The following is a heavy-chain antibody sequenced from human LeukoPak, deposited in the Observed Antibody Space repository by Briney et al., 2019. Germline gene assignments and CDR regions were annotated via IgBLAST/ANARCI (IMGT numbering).Heavy chain of an antibody. CDR2: ISYNGNNQ. Sequence: GVSLRLSCAASGFTFSHYGMMWVRQAPGKGLEWVAMISYNGNNQRPADSVKGRFTVSRDNSKNTLYLQMNNLRAEDSAVYYCARDADTSGYFSFFDRWGQGTLVTVSS. J-gene: IGHJ4*02. D-gene: IGHD3-22*01. CDR1: GFTFSHYG. V-gene: IGHV3-30*12. CDR3: ARDADTSGYFSFFDR.